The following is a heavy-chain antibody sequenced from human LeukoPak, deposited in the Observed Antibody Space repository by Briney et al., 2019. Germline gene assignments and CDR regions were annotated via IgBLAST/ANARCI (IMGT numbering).Heavy chain of an antibody. Sequence: GESLKISCEGFGYSFTNYWIAWVRQMPGKGLELMGIIYPSDSDTRYSPSFQGQVTISADKSISTAYLQWTSLKASDTAIYYCARPHKDYGPGAFDLWGQGTMVTVSS. J-gene: IGHJ3*01. V-gene: IGHV5-51*01. CDR1: GYSFTNYW. CDR3: ARPHKDYGPGAFDL. D-gene: IGHD4/OR15-4a*01. CDR2: IYPSDSDT.